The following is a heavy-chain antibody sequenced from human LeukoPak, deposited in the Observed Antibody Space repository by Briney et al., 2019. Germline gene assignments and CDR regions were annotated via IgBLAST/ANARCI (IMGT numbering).Heavy chain of an antibody. CDR2: INHSGST. Sequence: SETLSLTCAVYGGSFSGYYWSWIRQPPGKGLEWIGEINHSGSTNYNPSLKSRVTISVDTSKNQFSLKLSSVTAADTAVYYCARVSYCSGGSCYRNYYYYYMDVWGKGTTVTISS. CDR1: GGSFSGYY. J-gene: IGHJ6*03. CDR3: ARVSYCSGGSCYRNYYYYYMDV. D-gene: IGHD2-15*01. V-gene: IGHV4-34*01.